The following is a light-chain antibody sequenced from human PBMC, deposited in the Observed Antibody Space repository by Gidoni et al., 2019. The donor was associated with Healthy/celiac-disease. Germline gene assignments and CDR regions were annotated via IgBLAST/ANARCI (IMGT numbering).Light chain of an antibody. CDR3: QQYNNWPPLYT. CDR2: GAS. CDR1: QSVSSN. V-gene: IGKV3-15*01. Sequence: ETVMTQFPATLSVSPGERATLSCRASQSVSSNLAWYQQKPGQAPRLLIYGASTRATGIPARFSGSGSGTEFTLTISSLQSEDFAVYYCQQYNNWPPLYTFGQGTKLEIK. J-gene: IGKJ2*01.